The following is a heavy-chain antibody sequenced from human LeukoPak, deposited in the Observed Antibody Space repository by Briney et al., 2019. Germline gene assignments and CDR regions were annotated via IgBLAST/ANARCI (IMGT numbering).Heavy chain of an antibody. V-gene: IGHV3-30*18. CDR3: AKGDYYDSSGTLY. Sequence: GGSLRLSCAASGFTFSSYGMPWVRQAPGKGLEWVAVISYDGSNKYYADSVKGRFTISRDNSKNTLYLQMNSLRAEDTAVYYCAKGDYYDSSGTLYWGQGTLVTVSS. D-gene: IGHD3-22*01. J-gene: IGHJ4*02. CDR2: ISYDGSNK. CDR1: GFTFSSYG.